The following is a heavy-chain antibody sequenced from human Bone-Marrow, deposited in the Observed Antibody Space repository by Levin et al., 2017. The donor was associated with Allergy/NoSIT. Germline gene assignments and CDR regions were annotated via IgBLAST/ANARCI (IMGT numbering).Heavy chain of an antibody. J-gene: IGHJ4*02. Sequence: LRLSCTVSGGSISSGGYYWSWLRQPPGKGLEWIGSIYYSGSTYYNPSLKSRVTIYLDTSNNEISLKLTSVTAADTALYFCSRGQDAAKQGNYWGQGTLVTVSS. D-gene: IGHD6-13*01. CDR2: IYYSGST. V-gene: IGHV4-30-4*01. CDR3: SRGQDAAKQGNY. CDR1: GGSISSGGYY.